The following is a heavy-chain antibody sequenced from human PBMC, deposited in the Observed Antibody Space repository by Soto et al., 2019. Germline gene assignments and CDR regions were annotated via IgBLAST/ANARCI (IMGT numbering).Heavy chain of an antibody. V-gene: IGHV1-69*13. CDR2: IIPIFGTA. CDR3: ARGGRDGYNRWSGGYYYYGMDV. J-gene: IGHJ6*02. D-gene: IGHD3-3*01. Sequence: ASVKVSCKASGGTFSSYAISWVRQAPGQGLEWMGGIIPIFGTANYAQKFQGRVTITADESTSTAYMELSSLRSEDTAVYYCARGGRDGYNRWSGGYYYYGMDVWGQGTTVTVSS. CDR1: GGTFSSYA.